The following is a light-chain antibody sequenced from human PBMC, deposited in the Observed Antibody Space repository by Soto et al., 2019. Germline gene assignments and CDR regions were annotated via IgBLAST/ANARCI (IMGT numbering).Light chain of an antibody. CDR3: QQANSFPPT. CDR2: AAD. CDR1: QGISTW. J-gene: IGKJ2*01. Sequence: DLQMTQSPSSVSASVGDRVTITCRASQGISTWLAWYQQKPGEAPNLLIYAADNLQDGVPSRFVGSGSGADFTLTISSLQPEDVATYYCQQANSFPPTFGQGTKLEIK. V-gene: IGKV1D-12*01.